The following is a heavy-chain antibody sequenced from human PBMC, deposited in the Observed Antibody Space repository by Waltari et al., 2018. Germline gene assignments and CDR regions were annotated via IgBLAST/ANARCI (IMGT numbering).Heavy chain of an antibody. V-gene: IGHV4-34*01. CDR3: AKGDIAATRGAFDI. J-gene: IGHJ3*02. CDR2: INHSGST. D-gene: IGHD6-13*01. Sequence: QVQLQQWGAGLLKPSGTLSLTCAVYGGSFSGYYWSWIRQPPGKGLEWIGEINHSGSTNYNPSLKSRVTISVDTSKNQFSLKLSSVTAADTAVYYCAKGDIAATRGAFDIWGQGTMVTVSS. CDR1: GGSFSGYY.